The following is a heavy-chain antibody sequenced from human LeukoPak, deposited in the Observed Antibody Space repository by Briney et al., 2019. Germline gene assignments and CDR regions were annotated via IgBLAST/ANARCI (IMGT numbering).Heavy chain of an antibody. Sequence: SETLSLTCTVSGGSISGYSWSWIRQPPGKGLEWIGNIYHSGSPDYSPSLRSRVTISVDTSKNQFSLKLSSVTAADTAVYYCAREWYYYGSGSYYCDYWGQGTLVTVSS. CDR2: IYHSGSP. CDR1: GGSISGYS. J-gene: IGHJ4*02. CDR3: AREWYYYGSGSYYCDY. V-gene: IGHV4-59*12. D-gene: IGHD3-10*01.